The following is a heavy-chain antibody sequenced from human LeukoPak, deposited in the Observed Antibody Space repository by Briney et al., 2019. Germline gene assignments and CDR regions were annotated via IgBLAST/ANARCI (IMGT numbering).Heavy chain of an antibody. V-gene: IGHV3-48*03. Sequence: GGSLRLSCAASGFTFSSYEMNWVRQAPGKGLEWVSYISSSGSTIYYADSVKGRFTISRDNAKNSLYLQMNSLRAEDTAVYYCARDTVTQHYYYGMDVWGQGTTVTVSS. CDR3: ARDTVTQHYYYGMDV. D-gene: IGHD4-11*01. CDR1: GFTFSSYE. CDR2: ISSSGSTI. J-gene: IGHJ6*02.